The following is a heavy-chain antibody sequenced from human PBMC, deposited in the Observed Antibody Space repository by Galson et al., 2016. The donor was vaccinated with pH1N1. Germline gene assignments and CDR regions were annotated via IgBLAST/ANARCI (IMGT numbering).Heavy chain of an antibody. CDR3: ATEDYYTGLY. CDR2: INQDGSRK. D-gene: IGHD1-26*01. J-gene: IGHJ4*02. Sequence: SLRLSCAASGFIFSDYWMSWVRQAPGKGLEWVAKINQDGSRKYYVDSMKGRCTLSKDHAEHSLSLQMNSLRVEDTALYYCATEDYYTGLYWGPGILVTVSS. CDR1: GFIFSDYW. V-gene: IGHV3-7*01.